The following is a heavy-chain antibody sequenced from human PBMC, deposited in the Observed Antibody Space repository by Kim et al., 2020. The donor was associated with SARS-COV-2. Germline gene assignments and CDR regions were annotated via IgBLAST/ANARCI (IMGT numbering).Heavy chain of an antibody. CDR1: GGSVSSGSYY. CDR3: AREHDMVRGGFDP. Sequence: SETLSLTCTVSGGSVSSGSYYWSWIRQPPGQGLEWIGYIYYSGSSNYNPSLKSRVTISVDTSKNQLSLKLSSVTAADTAVYYCAREHDMVRGGFDPWGQGTLVTVSS. D-gene: IGHD3-10*01. J-gene: IGHJ5*02. V-gene: IGHV4-61*01. CDR2: IYYSGSS.